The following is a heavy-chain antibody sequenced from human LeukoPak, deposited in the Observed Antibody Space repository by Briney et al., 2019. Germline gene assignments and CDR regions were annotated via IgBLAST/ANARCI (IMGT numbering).Heavy chain of an antibody. D-gene: IGHD3-10*01. J-gene: IGHJ3*02. CDR2: ISSSSSYI. CDR3: ARGGVLLWFGDLPYAFDI. V-gene: IGHV3-21*04. CDR1: GFTFSSYS. Sequence: GGSLRLSCAASGFTFSSYSMNWVRQAPGKGLEWVSSISSSSSYIYYADSVKGRFTISRDNAKNSLYLQMNSLRAEDTAVYYCARGGVLLWFGDLPYAFDIWGQGTMVTVSS.